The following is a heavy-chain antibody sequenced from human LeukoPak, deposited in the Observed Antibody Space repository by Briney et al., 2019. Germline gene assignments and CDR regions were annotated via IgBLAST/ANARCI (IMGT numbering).Heavy chain of an antibody. CDR1: GFTFTTHD. D-gene: IGHD2/OR15-2a*01. V-gene: IGHV1-8*01. CDR2: MNPGSGDT. J-gene: IGHJ4*02. CDR3: ARGLGTYSTTWYPPLRY. Sequence: ASVKVSFKTSGFTFTTHDINWVRQATGKGLEWMGWMNPGSGDTGYEQRFQGRVTMTRDTSINTAYMELSSLRSDDAAVYYCARGLGTYSTTWYPPLRYWGQGTLVTVSS.